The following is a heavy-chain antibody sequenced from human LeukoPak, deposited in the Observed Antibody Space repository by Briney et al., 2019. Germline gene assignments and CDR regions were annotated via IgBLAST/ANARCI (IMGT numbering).Heavy chain of an antibody. CDR3: ARNYGSGRSLDY. Sequence: GASVKVSCKASGYTFTGYYMHWVRQAPGQGLEWMGRINPNSGGTNYAQKFQGRVTMTRDTSISTAYMELSSLRSEDTAVYYCARNYGSGRSLDYWGQGTLVTVSS. D-gene: IGHD3-10*01. CDR2: INPNSGGT. CDR1: GYTFTGYY. J-gene: IGHJ4*02. V-gene: IGHV1-2*06.